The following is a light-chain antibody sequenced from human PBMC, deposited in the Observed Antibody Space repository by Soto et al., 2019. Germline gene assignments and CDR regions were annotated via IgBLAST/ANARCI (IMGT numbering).Light chain of an antibody. V-gene: IGKV1-5*01. CDR3: QQCKSSLYT. CDR2: DAS. Sequence: DIQMTQSPSTLSASVGDRASITCRASQSINNWLAWYQQKPGKAPKLLIYDASSLESGVPSRFSGSASGTEFTLTISGLQPDDFSTYYCQQCKSSLYTFGYGNNVHIQ. J-gene: IGKJ3*01. CDR1: QSINNW.